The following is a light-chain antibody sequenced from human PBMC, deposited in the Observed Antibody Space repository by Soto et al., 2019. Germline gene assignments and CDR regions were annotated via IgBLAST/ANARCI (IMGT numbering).Light chain of an antibody. V-gene: IGKV3-15*01. CDR3: QQYFEWPPMT. J-gene: IGKJ1*01. Sequence: EVVMTQSPATLSASPGERATLSCWASETVATNLAWYQQKPGQAPRLLISGASTRAAGIGDRFRGSGSGTEFTLTISSLRSEDSGIYYCQQYFEWPPMTFGQGTKVEI. CDR1: ETVATN. CDR2: GAS.